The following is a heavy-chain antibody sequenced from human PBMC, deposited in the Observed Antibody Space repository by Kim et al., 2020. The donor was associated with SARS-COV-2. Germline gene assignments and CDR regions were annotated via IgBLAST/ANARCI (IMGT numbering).Heavy chain of an antibody. J-gene: IGHJ4*02. V-gene: IGHV3-20*01. Sequence: GGSLRLSCAASGFTFDDYGMSWVRQAPGKGLEWVSGINWNGGSTGYADSVKGRFTISRDNAKNSLYLQMNSLRAEDTALYHCARDNNRYSSGWYVVDYWGQGTLVTVSS. D-gene: IGHD6-19*01. CDR2: INWNGGST. CDR3: ARDNNRYSSGWYVVDY. CDR1: GFTFDDYG.